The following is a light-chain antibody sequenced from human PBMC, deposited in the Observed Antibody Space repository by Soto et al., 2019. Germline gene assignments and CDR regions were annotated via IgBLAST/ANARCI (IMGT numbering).Light chain of an antibody. CDR2: EVT. CDR3: SSYAGNNKLGV. V-gene: IGLV2-8*01. J-gene: IGLJ3*02. CDR1: SSDVGGYNY. Sequence: QSALTQPPSASGSPGQSVTISCTGTSSDVGGYNYVSWYQQHPGKAPKLIIYEVTKRPSGVPDRFSGSKSGNTASLTVSGLQAEDEADYYCSSYAGNNKLGVFGGGTKLTVL.